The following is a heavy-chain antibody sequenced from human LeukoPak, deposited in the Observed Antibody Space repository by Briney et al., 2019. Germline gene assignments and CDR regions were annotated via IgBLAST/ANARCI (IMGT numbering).Heavy chain of an antibody. CDR3: ARERSNYYDSSSYCDAFDI. CDR1: GYTFTGYY. D-gene: IGHD3-22*01. CDR2: INPNSGGT. J-gene: IGHJ3*02. Sequence: ASVKVSCKASGYTFTGYYMHWVRQAPGQGLEWMGWINPNSGGTNYAQKFQGRVTMTRDTSISTAYMELSRPRSDDTAVYYCARERSNYYDSSSYCDAFDIWGQGTMVTVSS. V-gene: IGHV1-2*02.